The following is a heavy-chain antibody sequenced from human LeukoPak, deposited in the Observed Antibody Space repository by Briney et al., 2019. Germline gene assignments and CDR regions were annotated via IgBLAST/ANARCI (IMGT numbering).Heavy chain of an antibody. D-gene: IGHD3-22*01. J-gene: IGHJ6*02. CDR3: ARGLADSSGYYHRYYYYYGMDV. Sequence: VKVSCKASGGTFISYAISWVRQAPGQGLEWMGGIIPIFGTANYAQKFQGRVTITADESTSTAYMELSSLRFEDTAVYYCARGLADSSGYYHRYYYYYGMDVWGQGTTVTVSS. V-gene: IGHV1-69*01. CDR2: IIPIFGTA. CDR1: GGTFISYA.